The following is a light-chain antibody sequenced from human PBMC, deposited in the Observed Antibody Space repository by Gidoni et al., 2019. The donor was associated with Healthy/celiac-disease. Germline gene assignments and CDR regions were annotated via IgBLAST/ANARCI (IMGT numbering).Light chain of an antibody. CDR2: GAS. V-gene: IGKV3-20*01. Sequence: EIVLTQSPGTLSLSPGERATLSCRASQSVSSSYLAWYQQKPGQAPRLLIYGASSRATGLPDRFSGSGSGTDFTLTISRLGPEDFAVYYCQQYGSSPTFGGGTKVEIK. J-gene: IGKJ4*01. CDR1: QSVSSSY. CDR3: QQYGSSPT.